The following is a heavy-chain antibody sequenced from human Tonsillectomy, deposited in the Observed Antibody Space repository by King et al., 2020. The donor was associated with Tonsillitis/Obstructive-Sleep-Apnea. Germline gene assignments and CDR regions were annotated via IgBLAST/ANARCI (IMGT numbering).Heavy chain of an antibody. J-gene: IGHJ6*03. CDR3: ARHADYSYSYLVV. CDR2: IYPDDSDT. V-gene: IGHV5-51*01. CDR1: GYSFINYW. Sequence: QLVQSGAEVKKPGASLKISCKSSGYSFINYWIAWVRQMPGKGLELMGIIYPDDSDTRYSPSFQGQVTISADKSISTAYLQWSSLKASDTAMYYCARHADYSYSYLVVWGKGTTVTVSS.